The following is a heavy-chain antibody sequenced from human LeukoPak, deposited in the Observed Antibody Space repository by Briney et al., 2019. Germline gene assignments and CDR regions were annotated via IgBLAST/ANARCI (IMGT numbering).Heavy chain of an antibody. V-gene: IGHV3-7*04. CDR1: GFTFSTYW. J-gene: IGHJ3*02. D-gene: IGHD6-19*01. Sequence: GGSLRLSCAASGFTFSTYWMSWVRQAPGKGLEWVANIKEDGSEIYYVDSVKGRFTISRDNAKNSLYLQMNSLRAEDTAGYYCARDSSGWALHRLVIWGQGTMVTVSS. CDR2: IKEDGSEI. CDR3: ARDSSGWALHRLVI.